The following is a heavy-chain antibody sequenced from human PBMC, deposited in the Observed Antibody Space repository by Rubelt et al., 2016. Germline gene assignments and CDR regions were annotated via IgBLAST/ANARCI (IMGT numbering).Heavy chain of an antibody. J-gene: IGHJ4*02. CDR1: GYTFTTYD. Sequence: QVQLVQSGAEVKKPGASVKVSCEASGYTFTTYDINWVRQATGQGLEWMGWMNPNNGDTGYAQKFKGRVTMTRTSALTAAYFERTSLTSEDTAVYYCPRVPRERSLKDYWGQGTLVTVSS. CDR2: MNPNNGDT. V-gene: IGHV1-8*01. CDR3: PRVPRERSLKDY. D-gene: IGHD1-26*01.